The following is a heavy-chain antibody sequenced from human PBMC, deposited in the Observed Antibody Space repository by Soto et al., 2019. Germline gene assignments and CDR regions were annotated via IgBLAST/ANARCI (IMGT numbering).Heavy chain of an antibody. J-gene: IGHJ4*02. V-gene: IGHV1-18*01. Sequence: QVQLVQSGAEVKEPGASVKVSCKASGYTLTSYGISWVRQAPGQGLEWMGWISTYNSDTKYAHKFQDRVTMTTDTSTSTAYMELRSLRSDDTAVYYCAREYCSGGSCYSGDYWGQGTLVTVSS. CDR1: GYTLTSYG. CDR2: ISTYNSDT. CDR3: AREYCSGGSCYSGDY. D-gene: IGHD2-15*01.